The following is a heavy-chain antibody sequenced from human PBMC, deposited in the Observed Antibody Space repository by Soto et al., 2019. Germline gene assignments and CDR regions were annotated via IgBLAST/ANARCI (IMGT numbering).Heavy chain of an antibody. CDR1: GFSLSTSGVG. D-gene: IGHD6-13*01. V-gene: IGHV2-5*01. Sequence: SGPTLVNPTQTLTLTCTFSGFSLSTSGVGVGWIRQPPGKALEWLALIYWNDDKRYSPSLKSRLTITKDTSKNQVVLTMTNMDPVDTATYYCAHMRIAAAVLEFDYWGQGTLVTVSS. CDR2: IYWNDDK. J-gene: IGHJ4*02. CDR3: AHMRIAAAVLEFDY.